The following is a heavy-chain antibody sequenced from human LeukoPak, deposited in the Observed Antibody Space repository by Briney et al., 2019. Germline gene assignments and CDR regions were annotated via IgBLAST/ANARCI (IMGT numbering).Heavy chain of an antibody. CDR2: INHSGST. J-gene: IGHJ4*02. CDR3: ARSYSSSWHYYFDY. V-gene: IGHV4-34*01. Sequence: PSETLSLTCAVYGGSFSGYYWSWIRQPPGKGLEWIGEINHSGSTNYNPSLKSRVTISVDTSKNQFSLKLSSVTAADTAVYYCARSYSSSWHYYFDYWGQGTLVTVSS. D-gene: IGHD6-13*01. CDR1: GGSFSGYY.